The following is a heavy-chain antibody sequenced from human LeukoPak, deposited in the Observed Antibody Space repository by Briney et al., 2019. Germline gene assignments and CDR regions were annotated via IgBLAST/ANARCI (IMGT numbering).Heavy chain of an antibody. D-gene: IGHD6-6*01. CDR1: GGSISSYY. CDR3: ARDRGQLVGDYYMDV. J-gene: IGHJ6*03. V-gene: IGHV4-59*01. Sequence: PSETLSLTCTVSGGSISSYYWSWIRQPPGKGLEWIGYIYYSGSTNYNPSLKSRVTISVDTSKNQFSLKLSSVTAADTAVYYCARDRGQLVGDYYMDVWGKGTTVTVSS. CDR2: IYYSGST.